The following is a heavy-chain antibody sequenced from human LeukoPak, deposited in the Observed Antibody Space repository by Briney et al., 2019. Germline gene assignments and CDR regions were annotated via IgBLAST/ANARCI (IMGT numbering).Heavy chain of an antibody. V-gene: IGHV4-59*01. Sequence: SETLSLTCTVSGDSISSYYWSWIRQPPGKGLEWIGYIYYSGSTDYNPSLKSRVTISVDSSQNQFSLNLKSVTAADTAVYYCARDGAGGGYFQHWGQGTLVTVSS. CDR3: ARDGAGGGYFQH. J-gene: IGHJ1*01. CDR2: IYYSGST. CDR1: GDSISSYY. D-gene: IGHD1-26*01.